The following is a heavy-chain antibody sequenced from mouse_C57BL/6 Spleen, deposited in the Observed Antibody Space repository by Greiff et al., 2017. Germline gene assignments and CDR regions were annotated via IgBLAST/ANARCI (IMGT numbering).Heavy chain of an antibody. CDR1: GFSFNTYA. V-gene: IGHV10-1*01. CDR3: VRHKDSSYVYYAMDY. Sequence: EVKLMESGGGLVQPKGSLKLSCAASGFSFNTYAMNWVRQAPGKGLEWVARIRSKSNNYATYYADSVKDRFTISRDDSESMLYLQMNNLKTEDTAMYYCVRHKDSSYVYYAMDYWGQGTSVTVSS. J-gene: IGHJ4*01. CDR2: IRSKSNNYAT. D-gene: IGHD1-1*01.